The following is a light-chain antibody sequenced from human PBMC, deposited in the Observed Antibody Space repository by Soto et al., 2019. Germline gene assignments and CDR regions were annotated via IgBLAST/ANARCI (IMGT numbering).Light chain of an antibody. CDR3: QQYHTYPWT. CDR2: AAS. CDR1: QSIRRW. Sequence: DIQMTQSPSTLSASVGDRVTITCRASQSIRRWLAWYQQKPEKAPKLLIYAASILHSGVPSRFSGSGSGTVFPLTISSLQSDDFATYYCQQYHTYPWTFGQGTKVEIQ. J-gene: IGKJ1*01. V-gene: IGKV1-5*03.